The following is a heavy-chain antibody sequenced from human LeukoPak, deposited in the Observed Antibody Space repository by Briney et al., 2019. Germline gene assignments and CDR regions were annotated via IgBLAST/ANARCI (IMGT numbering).Heavy chain of an antibody. D-gene: IGHD3-22*01. CDR3: ARVGYYYDSSGYYYGWFDP. CDR2: IYYSGST. CDR1: GGSISTYY. V-gene: IGHV4-59*01. J-gene: IGHJ5*02. Sequence: PSETLSLTCTVSGGSISTYYWSWIRQPPGKGLEWMGYIYYSGSTNYNPSLKSRVTIPVDTSKNQFSLKLSSVTAADTAVYYCARVGYYYDSSGYYYGWFDPWGQGTLVTVSS.